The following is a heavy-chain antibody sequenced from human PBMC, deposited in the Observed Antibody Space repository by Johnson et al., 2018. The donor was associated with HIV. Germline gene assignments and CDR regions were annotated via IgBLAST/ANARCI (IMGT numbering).Heavy chain of an antibody. V-gene: IGHV3-30*03. CDR3: ATGLVGATGAFDI. D-gene: IGHD1-26*01. CDR2: ISYDGSNK. J-gene: IGHJ3*02. Sequence: QVQLVESGGGVVQPGRSLRLSCAASGFTFSSYGMNWVRQIPGKGLEWVAVISYDGSNKYYADSVKGRFTISRDNAKNSLYLQMNSLRAEDTAVYYCATGLVGATGAFDIWGQGTMVTVSS. CDR1: GFTFSSYG.